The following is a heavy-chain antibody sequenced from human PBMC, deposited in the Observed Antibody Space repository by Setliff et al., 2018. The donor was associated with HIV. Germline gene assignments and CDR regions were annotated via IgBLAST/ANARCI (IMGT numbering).Heavy chain of an antibody. V-gene: IGHV4-59*12. D-gene: IGHD5-12*01. J-gene: IGHJ6*03. Sequence: SETLSLTCTVSGGSISSYYWSWIRQPPGKGLEWIGYIYYSGSTNYNPSLKSRVTISVDTSKNQFSLKLSSVTATDTAVYYCARGRKRDGYNFYYYYMDVWDKGTTVTVSS. CDR2: IYYSGST. CDR1: GGSISSYY. CDR3: ARGRKRDGYNFYYYYMDV.